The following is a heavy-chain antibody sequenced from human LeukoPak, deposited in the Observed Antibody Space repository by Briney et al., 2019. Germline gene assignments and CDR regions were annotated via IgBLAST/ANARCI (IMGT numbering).Heavy chain of an antibody. J-gene: IGHJ4*02. Sequence: LPGGSLRLSCAASGFTVSSNSMSRVRQAPGKGLEWVSFIYSDNTHYSDSVKGRFTISRDNSKNTLYLQMNSLRAEDTAVYYCARRAGAYSHPYDYWGQGTLVTVSS. CDR2: IYSDNT. V-gene: IGHV3-53*01. CDR1: GFTVSSNS. CDR3: ARRAGAYSHPYDY. D-gene: IGHD4/OR15-4a*01.